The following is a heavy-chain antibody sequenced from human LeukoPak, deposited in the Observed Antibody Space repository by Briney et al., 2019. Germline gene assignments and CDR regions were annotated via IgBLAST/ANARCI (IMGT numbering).Heavy chain of an antibody. CDR3: ASSQAYCGGDCYLGWFDP. CDR1: GYSISSGYY. Sequence: PSETLSLTCTVSGYSISSGYYWGWIRQPPGKGLEWIGSIYHSGSTYYNPSLKSRVTISVDTSKNQFSPKLSSVTAADTAVYYCASSQAYCGGDCYLGWFDPWGQGTLVTVSS. V-gene: IGHV4-38-2*02. D-gene: IGHD2-21*02. CDR2: IYHSGST. J-gene: IGHJ5*02.